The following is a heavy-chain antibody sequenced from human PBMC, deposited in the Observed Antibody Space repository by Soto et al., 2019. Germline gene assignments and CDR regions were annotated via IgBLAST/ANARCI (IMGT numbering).Heavy chain of an antibody. CDR2: ISAYNTTT. J-gene: IGHJ5*02. CDR3: ARDAVLGCSSASCYRGNWFDP. CDR1: GYTLTSYG. V-gene: IGHV1-18*01. D-gene: IGHD2-2*02. Sequence: QVQLVQSGAEVKMPGASVKVSCKASGYTLTSYGISWVRQAPGQGLEWMGWISAYNTTTHYAHKFQGRVTMTTDTYTSTDYMELRSLRSDDTAVYYCARDAVLGCSSASCYRGNWFDPWGQGTLVTVSS.